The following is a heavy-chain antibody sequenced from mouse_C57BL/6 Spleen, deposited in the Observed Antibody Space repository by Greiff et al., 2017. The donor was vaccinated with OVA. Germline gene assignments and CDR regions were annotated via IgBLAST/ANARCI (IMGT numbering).Heavy chain of an antibody. CDR3: ARGDYGSSESFDY. V-gene: IGHV1-80*01. CDR1: GYAFSSYW. Sequence: QVQLQQSGAELVKPGASVKISCKASGYAFSSYWMNWVKQRPGKGLEWIGQIYPGDGDTNYNGKFKGKATLTADKSSSTAYMQLSSLTSEDSAVYFCARGDYGSSESFDYWGQGTTLTVSS. CDR2: IYPGDGDT. J-gene: IGHJ2*01. D-gene: IGHD1-1*01.